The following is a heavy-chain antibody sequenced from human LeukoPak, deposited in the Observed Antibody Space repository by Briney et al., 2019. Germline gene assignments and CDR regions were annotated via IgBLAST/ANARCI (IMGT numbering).Heavy chain of an antibody. D-gene: IGHD6-13*01. J-gene: IGHJ5*02. Sequence: GASVKVSCKASGGTFSSYAISWVRQAPGQGLEWMGGIIPIFGTANYAQKFQGRVTITADKSTSTAYMELSSLRSEDTAVYYCAGRRGGIAAAGTYNWFDPWGQGTLVTVSS. CDR2: IIPIFGTA. CDR3: AGRRGGIAAAGTYNWFDP. V-gene: IGHV1-69*06. CDR1: GGTFSSYA.